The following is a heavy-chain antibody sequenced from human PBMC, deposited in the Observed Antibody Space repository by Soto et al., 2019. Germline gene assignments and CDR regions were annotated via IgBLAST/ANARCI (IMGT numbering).Heavy chain of an antibody. Sequence: SVKVSCKASGGTFGSQGIAWVRQAPGQGLEWMGGFIAMLGTPTYAKKVQGRATISADESLTSSYLELRSLRSEDTGVYFCARGAMDNFDYWGQGTVVTVYS. CDR3: ARGAMDNFDY. D-gene: IGHD5-18*01. CDR1: GGTFGSQG. V-gene: IGHV1-69*13. J-gene: IGHJ4*02. CDR2: FIAMLGTP.